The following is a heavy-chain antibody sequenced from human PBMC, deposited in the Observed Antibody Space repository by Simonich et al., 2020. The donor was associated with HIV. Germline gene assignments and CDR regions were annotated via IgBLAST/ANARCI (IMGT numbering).Heavy chain of an antibody. V-gene: IGHV3-23*01. D-gene: IGHD3-22*01. CDR2: ISSSGGST. Sequence: CAASGFTFSNYAIHWVRQAPGKGLEWVSGISSSGGSTYYADSVKGRFTISRDNSKNTLYLQMNSLRAEDTAVYYCARDIQDYDDSSGYYLWGQGTLVTVSS. CDR3: ARDIQDYDDSSGYYL. CDR1: GFTFSNYA. J-gene: IGHJ1*01.